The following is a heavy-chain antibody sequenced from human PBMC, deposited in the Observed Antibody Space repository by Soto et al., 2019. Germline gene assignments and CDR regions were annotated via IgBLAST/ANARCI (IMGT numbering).Heavy chain of an antibody. CDR1: GFKFGDYA. Sequence: GGSLRLSCEASGFKFGDYAMHWVRQAPGKGLEWVSGVSWNSESVGYADSVKGRFTISRDNAKNSLYLEMNSLRTEDTALYYCAKARGSCSGNKCSSLYYYYGMDVWGQGTTVTVSS. J-gene: IGHJ6*02. V-gene: IGHV3-9*01. D-gene: IGHD2-15*01. CDR2: VSWNSESV. CDR3: AKARGSCSGNKCSSLYYYYGMDV.